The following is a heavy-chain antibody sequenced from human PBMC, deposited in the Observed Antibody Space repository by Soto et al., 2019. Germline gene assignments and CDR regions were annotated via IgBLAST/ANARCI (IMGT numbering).Heavy chain of an antibody. D-gene: IGHD5-18*01. CDR1: GFTFSSYA. CDR3: XXXVSQYTPLALFDY. CDR2: ISGSDGRT. V-gene: IGHV3-23*01. Sequence: EVQLLESGGGLVRPGGSLRLSCAASGFTFSSYAMSWVRQAPGKGLEWVSTISGSDGRTYSTDSVKGRFTISRDNSRNTAYLQMNSXRXXXXXVYXXXXXVSQYTPLALFDYWGRGTLVTVSS. J-gene: IGHJ4*02.